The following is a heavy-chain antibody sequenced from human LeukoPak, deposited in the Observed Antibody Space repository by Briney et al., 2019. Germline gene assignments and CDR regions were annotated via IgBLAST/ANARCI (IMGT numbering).Heavy chain of an antibody. D-gene: IGHD1-26*01. CDR2: ISSSGTTI. Sequence: GGSLRLSCAASGFTFNNYGMHWVRQAPGKGLEWVSYISSSGTTIYYADSVKGRFTISRDNAKNSLYLQMNSLRAEDTAVYYCARRRDSGSLQHFDYWGQGTLVTVSS. CDR3: ARRRDSGSLQHFDY. J-gene: IGHJ4*02. V-gene: IGHV3-48*04. CDR1: GFTFNNYG.